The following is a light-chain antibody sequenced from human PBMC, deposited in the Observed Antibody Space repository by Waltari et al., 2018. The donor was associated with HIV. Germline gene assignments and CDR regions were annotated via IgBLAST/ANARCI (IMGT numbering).Light chain of an antibody. CDR2: DVS. CDR1: SSDVGSYNY. J-gene: IGLJ1*01. CDR3: CSYAGSNTYL. V-gene: IGLV2-23*02. Sequence: QPASVSGFPGQSITISCTGSSSDVGSYNYVSWYQQHPGKAPKLLIYDVSKRPSGVSNRFSGSKSGNTASLTISGLQAEDEADYYCCSYAGSNTYLFGTGTEVTVL.